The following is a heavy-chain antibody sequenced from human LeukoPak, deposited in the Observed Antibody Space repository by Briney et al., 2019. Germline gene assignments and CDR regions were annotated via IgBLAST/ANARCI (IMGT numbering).Heavy chain of an antibody. J-gene: IGHJ3*02. V-gene: IGHV3-30*18. CDR2: ISYDGSNK. CDR3: VKVPASYSSGWYGGAFDI. D-gene: IGHD6-19*01. Sequence: GGSLRLSCAASGFTFSSYGMHWVRQAPGKGLEWVAVISYDGSNKYYADSVKGRFTISRDNSKNTLYLQMNSLRAEDTAVYYCVKVPASYSSGWYGGAFDIWGQGTMVTVSS. CDR1: GFTFSSYG.